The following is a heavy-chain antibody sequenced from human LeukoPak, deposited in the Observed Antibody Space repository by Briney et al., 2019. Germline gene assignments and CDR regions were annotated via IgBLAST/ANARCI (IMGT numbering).Heavy chain of an antibody. CDR3: AKAGTTVTPIYYYGMDV. V-gene: IGHV3-23*01. CDR1: GFTFSSYA. Sequence: PGGSLRLSCAAPGFTFSSYAMSWVRQAPGKGLEWVSAISGSGGSTYYADSVKGRFTISRVNSKNTLYLQMNSLRAEDTAVYYCAKAGTTVTPIYYYGMDVWGQGTTVTVSS. D-gene: IGHD4-17*01. CDR2: ISGSGGST. J-gene: IGHJ6*02.